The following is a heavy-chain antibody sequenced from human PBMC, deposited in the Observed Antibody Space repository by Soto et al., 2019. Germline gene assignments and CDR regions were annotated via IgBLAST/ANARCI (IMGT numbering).Heavy chain of an antibody. CDR2: IAGTGGST. CDR3: ARGESDYYYYYMDV. CDR1: EFIVSNYA. V-gene: IGHV3-23*01. J-gene: IGHJ6*03. Sequence: EVQLLESGGGFVQPGGSLRLSCEGSEFIVSNYAMSWVRQAPGKGLQWVSTIAGTGGSTYYADSVWGRFTISTDKAKTTLYLSMNLLRDDDTAIYYCARGESDYYYYYMDVWGKGTPVTVSS. D-gene: IGHD3-16*01.